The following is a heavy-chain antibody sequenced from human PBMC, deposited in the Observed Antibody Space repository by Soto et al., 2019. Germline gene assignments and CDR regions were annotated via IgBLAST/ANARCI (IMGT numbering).Heavy chain of an antibody. J-gene: IGHJ5*02. CDR2: IYYSGST. CDR1: GGSISSGDYY. V-gene: IGHV4-30-4*01. D-gene: IGHD4-17*01. Sequence: QVQLQESGPGLVKPSQTLSLTCIVSGGSISSGDYYWSWVRQPPGKGLEWIGYIYYSGSTYYNPSLKSRVIISADTSKNQFPQKLSSVTAADTAVYYCARAKGLLTVTTSWFAPWGQGTLVPVSS. CDR3: ARAKGLLTVTTSWFAP.